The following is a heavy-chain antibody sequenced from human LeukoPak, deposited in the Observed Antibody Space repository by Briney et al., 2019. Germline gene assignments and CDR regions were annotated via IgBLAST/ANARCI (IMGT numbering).Heavy chain of an antibody. CDR1: GYSFTSYW. V-gene: IGHV5-51*01. Sequence: GESLKISCKGSGYSFTSYWIGWVRQMPGKGLEWMGIIYPGDSDTRYSPSFQGQVTISADRSISTAYLQWSSLKASDTAMYYCAIPLYSSGRRQGGYGMDVWGQGTTVTVSS. CDR3: AIPLYSSGRRQGGYGMDV. D-gene: IGHD6-19*01. CDR2: IYPGDSDT. J-gene: IGHJ6*02.